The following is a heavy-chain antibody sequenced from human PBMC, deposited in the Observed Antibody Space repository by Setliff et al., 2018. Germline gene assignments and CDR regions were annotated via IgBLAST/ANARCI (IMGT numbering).Heavy chain of an antibody. D-gene: IGHD1-1*01. CDR3: ARTTGSTHNWLDP. CDR2: IHPSGST. CDR1: GDSISSGSYH. J-gene: IGHJ5*02. Sequence: SETLSLTCTVSGDSISSGSYHWSWIRKPAGKGLEWIGRIHPSGSTNYNPSLKSRVTISVDTSKNQFSLKVSSVPAADTAVYYCARTTGSTHNWLDPWGPGTLVTVS. V-gene: IGHV4-61*02.